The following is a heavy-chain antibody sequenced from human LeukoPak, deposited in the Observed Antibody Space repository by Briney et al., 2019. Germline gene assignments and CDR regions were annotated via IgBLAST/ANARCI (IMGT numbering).Heavy chain of an antibody. CDR2: IYYSGST. J-gene: IGHJ5*02. V-gene: IGHV4-30-4*08. D-gene: IGHD2-2*01. CDR1: GGSISSGDYY. CDR3: ARADAYCSSTSCYFRFDP. Sequence: SETLSLTCTVSGGSISSGDYYWSWIRQPPGKGLECIGYIYYSGSTYYNPSLKSRVTISVDMSKNQFSLKLSSVTAADTAVYYCARADAYCSSTSCYFRFDPWGQKAQGTVSS.